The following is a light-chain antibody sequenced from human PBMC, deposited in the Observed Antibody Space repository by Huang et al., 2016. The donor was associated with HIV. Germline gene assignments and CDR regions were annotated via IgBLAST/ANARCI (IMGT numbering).Light chain of an antibody. CDR2: KAS. CDR1: QSISSW. CDR3: QQYNTYPWT. Sequence: DIQMTQPPSTLSASVGDRVTITCRASQSISSWLAWYQQKPGKAPKLLIYKASTLEGGVPSRFSGSGSGTEFTLTISNVQPDDFATYYCQQYNTYPWTFGQGTKVEIK. J-gene: IGKJ1*01. V-gene: IGKV1-5*03.